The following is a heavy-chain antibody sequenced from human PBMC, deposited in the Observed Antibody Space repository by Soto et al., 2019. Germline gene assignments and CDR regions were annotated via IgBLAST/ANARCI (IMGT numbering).Heavy chain of an antibody. D-gene: IGHD2-15*01. Sequence: QITLKESGPTLVKPTQTLTMTCTFSGFSLSTSGVGVGWIRQPPGKALEWLTFIYWGDDKRNSPFLKSRLTITKHTSKNQVVRTMTNMYPVDTATYYWAHLVVAGITYSFDSWGQGTLGSVSS. CDR1: GFSLSTSGVG. V-gene: IGHV2-5*02. J-gene: IGHJ5*01. CDR3: AHLVVAGITYSFDS. CDR2: IYWGDDK.